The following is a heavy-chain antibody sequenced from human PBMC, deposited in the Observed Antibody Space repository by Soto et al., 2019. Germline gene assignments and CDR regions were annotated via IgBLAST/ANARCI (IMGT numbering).Heavy chain of an antibody. V-gene: IGHV6-1*01. J-gene: IGHJ4*02. D-gene: IGHD6-13*01. CDR3: ARDLRVVMQQLALFDY. CDR2: TYYRSKWYN. Sequence: QPLSLTCAISGDSVSSNSAAWNWIRQSPSRGLEWLGRTYYRSKWYNDYAVSVKSRITINPDTSKNQFSLQLNSVTPEDTAVYYCARDLRVVMQQLALFDYWGQGTLVTVSS. CDR1: GDSVSSNSAA.